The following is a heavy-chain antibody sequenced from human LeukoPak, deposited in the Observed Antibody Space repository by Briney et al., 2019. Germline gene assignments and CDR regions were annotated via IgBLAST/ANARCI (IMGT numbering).Heavy chain of an antibody. CDR2: ISSSGSTI. J-gene: IGHJ4*02. CDR3: AKDRRGGYFDY. CDR1: GFTFSSYE. D-gene: IGHD3-10*01. V-gene: IGHV3-48*03. Sequence: GSLRLSCAASGFTFSSYEMNWVRQAPGKGLEWVSYISSSGSTIYYADSVKGRFTISRDNSKNTLYLQMNSLRAEDTAVYYCAKDRRGGYFDYWGQGTLVTVSS.